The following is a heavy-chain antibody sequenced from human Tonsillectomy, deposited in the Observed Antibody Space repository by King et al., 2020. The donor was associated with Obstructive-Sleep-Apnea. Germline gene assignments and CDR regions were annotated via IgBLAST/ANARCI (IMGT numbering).Heavy chain of an antibody. J-gene: IGHJ4*02. Sequence: QLVQSGAEVKKPGSSVKVSCKASRGTFSSYTFSWVRQAAGHGLEWMGGINPISETANYAQKFQGRVTITADESTSTAYMNLSSLTSEDTAVYYCAREGATMSAIIDYWGLGTLVTVSS. V-gene: IGHV1-69*12. CDR1: RGTFSSYT. CDR3: AREGATMSAIIDY. D-gene: IGHD5-12*01. CDR2: INPISETA.